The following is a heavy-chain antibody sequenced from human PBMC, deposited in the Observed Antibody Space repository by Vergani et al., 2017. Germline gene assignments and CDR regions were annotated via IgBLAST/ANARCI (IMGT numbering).Heavy chain of an antibody. D-gene: IGHD4-23*01. CDR2: LCPSGST. CDR1: GAPISYWC. V-gene: IGHV4-4*07. CDR3: ATGYCGGGSCLLGWSYGMDV. Sequence: QVQMQESGPGLVKTSETLSLTCSASGAPISYWCWSWLRQPAGKGLEWIGRLCPSGSTNYKPSLKSRVTMSIDTSKNQFSLKLTSVTAADTAVYYCATGYCGGGSCLLGWSYGMDVWGRGATVTVSS. J-gene: IGHJ6*02.